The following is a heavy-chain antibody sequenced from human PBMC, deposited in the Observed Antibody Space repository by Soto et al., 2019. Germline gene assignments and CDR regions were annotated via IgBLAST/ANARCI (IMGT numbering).Heavy chain of an antibody. V-gene: IGHV3-30*18. CDR3: AKDLDVVMVLSATRGLDV. CDR2: ISYDGRSE. Sequence: LRLSCVASGFTFSNFGMHWVRQAPGKGLEWVAGISYDGRSESYVDSVRGRFTRSRDNSKNTLSLQMISLRPEDTGVYYCAKDLDVVMVLSATRGLDVWGQGTTVTVSS. J-gene: IGHJ6*02. CDR1: GFTFSNFG. D-gene: IGHD2-15*01.